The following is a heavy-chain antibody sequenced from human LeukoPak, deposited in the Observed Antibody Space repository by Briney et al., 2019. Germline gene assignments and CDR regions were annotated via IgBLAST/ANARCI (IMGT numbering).Heavy chain of an antibody. D-gene: IGHD3/OR15-3a*01. V-gene: IGHV3-7*04. J-gene: IGHJ4*02. CDR2: IKQDGSEK. Sequence: GGSLRLSCAASGFTFSSFWMSWVRQAPGKGLGWVANIKQDGSEKHYVDSVKGRSTISRDNAKNSLYLQMNSLRAEDTAVYYCARIWTYGLDYWGQGTLVTVSS. CDR1: GFTFSSFW. CDR3: ARIWTYGLDY.